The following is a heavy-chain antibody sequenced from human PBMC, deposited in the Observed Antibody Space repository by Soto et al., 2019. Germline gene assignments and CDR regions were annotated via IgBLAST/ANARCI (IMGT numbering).Heavy chain of an antibody. CDR3: AHLTVAGTIGSFDV. CDR2: IYWDGDT. CDR1: GFSLSTRGVG. D-gene: IGHD6-19*01. Sequence: QITLKESGPTLVKPTQTLTLTCTFSGFSLSTRGVGVGWIRQSPGKALEWLAHIYWDGDTHSKSSLKTTLTITRATSKNQVVLTMTNMGPVDTGTYYCAHLTVAGTIGSFDVWGQGTMVTVSS. J-gene: IGHJ3*01. V-gene: IGHV2-5*02.